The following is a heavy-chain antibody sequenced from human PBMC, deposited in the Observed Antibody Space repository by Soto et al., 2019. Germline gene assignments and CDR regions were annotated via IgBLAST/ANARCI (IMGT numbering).Heavy chain of an antibody. J-gene: IGHJ6*02. CDR3: ARSDYYYYYYGMDV. Sequence: SETLSLTCTVPGGSISSSSYYWGWVRQPPGKGLEWIGSIYYSGSTYYNPSLKSRVTISVDTSKNQFSLKLTSVTAADTAVYYCARSDYYYYYYGMDVWGQGTTVTVSS. CDR2: IYYSGST. CDR1: GGSISSSSYY. V-gene: IGHV4-39*01.